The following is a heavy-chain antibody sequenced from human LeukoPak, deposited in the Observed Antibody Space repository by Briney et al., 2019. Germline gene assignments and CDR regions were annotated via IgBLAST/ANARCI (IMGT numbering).Heavy chain of an antibody. CDR1: GGSISSGSYY. V-gene: IGHV4-61*02. J-gene: IGHJ4*02. CDR3: ARYTYYYDSSGYWADY. D-gene: IGHD3-22*01. Sequence: PSQTLSLTCTVSGGSISSGSYYWSWIRQPAGKGLEWIGRIYTSGSTNYNPSLKSRVTISVDTSKNQFSLKLSSVTAADTAVYYCARYTYYYDSSGYWADYWGQGTLVTVSS. CDR2: IYTSGST.